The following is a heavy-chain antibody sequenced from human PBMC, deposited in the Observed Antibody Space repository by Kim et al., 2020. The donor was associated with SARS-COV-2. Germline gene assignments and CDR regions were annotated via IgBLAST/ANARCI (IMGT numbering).Heavy chain of an antibody. J-gene: IGHJ4*02. Sequence: SVKGLFTISRDNYKNTLYLQMNSLRAEDTAVYYCAKDAVLTGTNSPGFDYWGQGTLVTVSS. CDR3: AKDAVLTGTNSPGFDY. V-gene: IGHV3-33*03. D-gene: IGHD3-9*01.